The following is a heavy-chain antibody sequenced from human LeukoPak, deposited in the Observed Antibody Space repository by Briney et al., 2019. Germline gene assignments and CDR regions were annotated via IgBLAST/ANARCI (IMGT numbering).Heavy chain of an antibody. V-gene: IGHV4-59*01. CDR1: GGSISSYY. CDR3: ARDDQYYYGMDV. Sequence: SETLSLTCTVSGGSISSYYWSWIRQPPGKGLEWIGYIYYSGSTNYNPSLKSRVTISVDTSKNQFSLKLNSVTAADTAVYYCARDDQYYYGMDVWGQGTTVTVSS. CDR2: IYYSGST. J-gene: IGHJ6*02.